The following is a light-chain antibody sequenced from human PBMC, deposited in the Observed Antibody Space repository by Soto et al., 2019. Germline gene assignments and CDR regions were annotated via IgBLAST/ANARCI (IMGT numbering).Light chain of an antibody. CDR3: ETWDASGVV. CDR2: LERSGTY. J-gene: IGLJ2*01. V-gene: IGLV4-60*03. CDR1: SGPSRYS. Sequence: QTVVTQSSSASASLGSSVKLTCTLSSGPSRYSIAWHQQQPGKAPRFLMKLERSGTYTKGSGVPDRFSGSSSGADRYLTISTLQSEEEADYYCETWDASGVVFGGGTKVTSL.